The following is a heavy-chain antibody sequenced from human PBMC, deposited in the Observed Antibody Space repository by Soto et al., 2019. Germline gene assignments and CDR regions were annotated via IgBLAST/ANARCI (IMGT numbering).Heavy chain of an antibody. V-gene: IGHV1-18*04. D-gene: IGHD2-15*01. J-gene: IGHJ6*02. CDR2: ISAYNGNT. CDR3: ARDGMMVVAATQDYYYGMDV. Sequence: ASVKVSCKASGYTFTSYGMSWVRQAPGQGLEWMGWISAYNGNTNYAQKLQGRVTMTTDTSTSTAYMELRSLRSDDTAVYYCARDGMMVVAATQDYYYGMDVWGQGTTVTVSS. CDR1: GYTFTSYG.